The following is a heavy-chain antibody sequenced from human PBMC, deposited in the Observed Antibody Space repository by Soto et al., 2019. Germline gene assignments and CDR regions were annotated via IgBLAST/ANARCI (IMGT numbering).Heavy chain of an antibody. V-gene: IGHV4-59*08. J-gene: IGHJ4*01. CDR2: IYYSGST. D-gene: IGHD2-8*01. CDR3: ARGNIRMEY. CDR1: GGSISSYY. Sequence: SETLSLTCTVSGGSISSYYWTWIRQPPGKGLEWIGYIYYSGSTNYNPSLKSRVTISVATSKTQFSLKLSSVTAADTAVYYCARGNIRMEYWGHGTLVTVSS.